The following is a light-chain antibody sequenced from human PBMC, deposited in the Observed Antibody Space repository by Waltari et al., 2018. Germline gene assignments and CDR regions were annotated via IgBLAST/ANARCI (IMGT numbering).Light chain of an antibody. CDR1: QGILNS. CDR2: TAS. Sequence: DIQMTQSPSSLSASVGDTVTLTCRTSQGILNSLAWYQQKSGKAPKVLLATASRLQSRVPSRFSGSGSATLYTLTISGLQPEDFATYYCQQYFVFPYTFVQGTKLEI. V-gene: IGKV1-NL1*01. CDR3: QQYFVFPYT. J-gene: IGKJ2*01.